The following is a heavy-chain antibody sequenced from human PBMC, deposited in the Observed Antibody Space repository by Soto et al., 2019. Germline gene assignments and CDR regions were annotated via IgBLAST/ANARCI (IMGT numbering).Heavy chain of an antibody. CDR2: IFYNGDT. Sequence: PSETLSLTCTVSGGSISNPDHYWSWIRQPPGKGLEWIGSIFYNGDTSYNPSLESRLSISVDTSKNQFSLSLSSVTDSDTAVYFCARDGLLQYLDYWGQVTLVTVSS. CDR1: GGSISNPDHY. V-gene: IGHV4-30-4*01. D-gene: IGHD1-26*01. J-gene: IGHJ4*02. CDR3: ARDGLLQYLDY.